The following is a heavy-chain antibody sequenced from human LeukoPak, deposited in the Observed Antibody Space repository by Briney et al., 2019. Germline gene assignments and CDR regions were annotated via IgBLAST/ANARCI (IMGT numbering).Heavy chain of an antibody. D-gene: IGHD3-3*01. Sequence: PGGSLRLPCAASGFTFSSYSMNWVRQAPGKGLEWVSSISSSSSYIYYADSVKGRFTISRDNAKSSLYLQMNSLRAEDTAVYYCARGEYYDFWSGYFDYWGQGTLVTVSS. J-gene: IGHJ4*02. CDR3: ARGEYYDFWSGYFDY. CDR1: GFTFSSYS. CDR2: ISSSSSYI. V-gene: IGHV3-21*01.